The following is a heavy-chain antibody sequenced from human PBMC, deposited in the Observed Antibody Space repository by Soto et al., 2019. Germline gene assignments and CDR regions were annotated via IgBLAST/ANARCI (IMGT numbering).Heavy chain of an antibody. CDR3: AKELAWIQLGNGYFDY. J-gene: IGHJ4*02. Sequence: GGSLRLSCAASGFTFSSYAMSWVRQAPGKGLEWVSAISGSGGSTYYADSVKGRFTISRDNSKNTLYLQMNSLRAEDTAVYYCAKELAWIQLGNGYFDYWGQGTLVTVSS. D-gene: IGHD5-18*01. CDR1: GFTFSSYA. V-gene: IGHV3-23*01. CDR2: ISGSGGST.